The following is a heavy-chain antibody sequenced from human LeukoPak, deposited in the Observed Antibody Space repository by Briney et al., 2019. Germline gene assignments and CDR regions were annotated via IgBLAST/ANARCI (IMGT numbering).Heavy chain of an antibody. CDR1: GFTFSSNE. V-gene: IGHV3-48*03. D-gene: IGHD5-24*01. CDR2: ISPSGDTI. Sequence: GGSLRLSCTTSGFTFSSNEMNWVRQAPGKGLEWISYISPSGDTIYTDSVKGRFTISRDNAKNLLYLQMNSLRAEDTAVYYCARIMRDVGVRDYWGQGTLVTVSS. CDR3: ARIMRDVGVRDY. J-gene: IGHJ4*02.